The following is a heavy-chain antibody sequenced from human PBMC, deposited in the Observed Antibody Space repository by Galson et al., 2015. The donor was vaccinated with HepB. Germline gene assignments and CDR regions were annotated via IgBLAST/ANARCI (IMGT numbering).Heavy chain of an antibody. D-gene: IGHD5-12*01. Sequence: SLRLSCAASGFTFRSYGMHWVRQAPGEGLKWVALISYDGNHKYYTESVKGRFTISRDNSKNTLSLQMNSLRVEDTAVYFCAVSAVEYSGYDRPDLDSWGQGTLVTVSS. V-gene: IGHV3-30*03. CDR3: AVSAVEYSGYDRPDLDS. CDR1: GFTFRSYG. J-gene: IGHJ4*02. CDR2: ISYDGNHK.